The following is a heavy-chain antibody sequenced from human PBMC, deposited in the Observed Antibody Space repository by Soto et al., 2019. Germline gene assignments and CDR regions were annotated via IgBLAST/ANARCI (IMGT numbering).Heavy chain of an antibody. CDR1: GYTFTSYG. D-gene: IGHD3-16*01. Sequence: QVQLVQSGAEVKKPGASVKVSCKASGYTFTSYGISWVRQAPGQGLGWMGWISAYNGNTNYAQKLQGRVTMTTDTSTSTACMVLTSLSADDTAVYYCAHTLFPSLGDFYHYGLDVWGQGTTVTVSS. CDR2: ISAYNGNT. J-gene: IGHJ6*02. CDR3: AHTLFPSLGDFYHYGLDV. V-gene: IGHV1-18*01.